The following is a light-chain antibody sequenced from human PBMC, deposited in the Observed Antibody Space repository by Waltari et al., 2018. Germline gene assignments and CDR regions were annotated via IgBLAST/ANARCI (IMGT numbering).Light chain of an antibody. CDR2: ANN. CDR1: GSTLGSNT. V-gene: IGLV1-44*01. Sequence: QSVLTQPPSASGTPGPRVTISCSGSGSTLGSNTVNWDQQFPGTAPTLLIYANNQRAPGVSDRFSGSKSGTSASLAISGLQAEDEADYYCAAWDDSVVAIGGGTRLTVL. J-gene: IGLJ2*01. CDR3: AAWDDSVVA.